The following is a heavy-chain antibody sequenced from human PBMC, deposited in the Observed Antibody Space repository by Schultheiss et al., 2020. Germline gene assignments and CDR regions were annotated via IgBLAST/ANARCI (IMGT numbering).Heavy chain of an antibody. J-gene: IGHJ5*02. Sequence: GESLKISCAASGFTFSSYGMHWVRQAPGKGLEWVAVISYDGSIKDYADSVKGRFTISRDNSKNTLYLQMNSLRAEDTAVYYCAREILSGWPVWFDPWGQGTLVTVSS. CDR1: GFTFSSYG. V-gene: IGHV3-30*03. CDR2: ISYDGSIK. D-gene: IGHD6-19*01. CDR3: AREILSGWPVWFDP.